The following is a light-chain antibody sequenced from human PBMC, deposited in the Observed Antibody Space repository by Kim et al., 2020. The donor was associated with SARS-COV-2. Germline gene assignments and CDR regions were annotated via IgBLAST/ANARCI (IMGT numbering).Light chain of an antibody. CDR1: QGIDSY. Sequence: EDRVTIPSRASQGIDSYLVWYQQRPGTPPQLLILAESTFQSAIPSRFSGIGSATDFTLTISSLQPEDFAIYYCQQFYSYPRTFGGRTKVDIK. J-gene: IGKJ4*01. CDR2: AES. CDR3: QQFYSYPRT. V-gene: IGKV1-9*01.